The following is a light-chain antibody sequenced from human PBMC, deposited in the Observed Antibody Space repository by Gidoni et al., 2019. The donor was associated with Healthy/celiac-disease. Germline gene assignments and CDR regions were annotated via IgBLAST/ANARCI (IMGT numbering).Light chain of an antibody. CDR3: QSYDSSLSDVV. V-gene: IGLV1-40*01. CDR2: GNS. Sequence: SVLTQPPSVSVAPGQRVTISCTGSSSNIGAGYDVHWYQQLPGTAPKLLIYGNSNRPSGVPDRFSGSKSGTSASLAITGLQAEDEADYYCQSYDSSLSDVVFGGGTKLTVL. J-gene: IGLJ2*01. CDR1: SSNIGAGYD.